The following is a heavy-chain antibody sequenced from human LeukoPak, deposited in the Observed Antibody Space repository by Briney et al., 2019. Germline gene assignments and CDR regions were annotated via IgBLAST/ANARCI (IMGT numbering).Heavy chain of an antibody. J-gene: IGHJ4*02. V-gene: IGHV3-23*01. CDR2: ISGGGGST. Sequence: GRSLRLSCAASGFTFTSYSMNWVRQAPGKGLEWVSTISGGGGSTYYADSVKGRFTISRDNSKNTLYLQMNSLRAEDTAVYYCARPIDYWGQGTLVTVSS. CDR1: GFTFTSYS. CDR3: ARPIDY.